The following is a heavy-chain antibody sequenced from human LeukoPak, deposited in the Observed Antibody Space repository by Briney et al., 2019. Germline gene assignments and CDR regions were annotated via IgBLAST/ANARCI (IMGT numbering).Heavy chain of an antibody. CDR3: AGVGDTTMVHLLHY. CDR2: IKQDGRDK. D-gene: IGHD5-18*01. J-gene: IGHJ4*02. Sequence: GGSLRLSCAASGFTFSSYSMNWVRQAPGKGLEWVANIKQDGRDKYYVDSVKGRFTISRDNAKNSLYLQMNSLRGEDTAVYYCAGVGDTTMVHLLHYWGQGTLVTVSS. CDR1: GFTFSSYS. V-gene: IGHV3-7*04.